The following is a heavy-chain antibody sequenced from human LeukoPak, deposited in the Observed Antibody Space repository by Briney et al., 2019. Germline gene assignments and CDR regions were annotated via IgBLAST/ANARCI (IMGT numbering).Heavy chain of an antibody. V-gene: IGHV3-9*03. CDR1: GFTFDDYA. CDR3: AKEGRRGSEGGIALYYFDY. Sequence: GRSLRLSCAASGFTFDDYAMHWVRQAPGKGLEWVSGISWNSGSIGYADSVKGRFTISRDNAKNSLYLQMNSLRAEDMALYYCAKEGRRGSEGGIALYYFDYWGQGTLVTVSS. D-gene: IGHD6-13*01. CDR2: ISWNSGSI. J-gene: IGHJ4*02.